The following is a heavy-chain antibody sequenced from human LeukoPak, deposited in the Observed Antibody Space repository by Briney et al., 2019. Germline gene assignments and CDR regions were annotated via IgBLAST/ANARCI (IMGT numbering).Heavy chain of an antibody. J-gene: IGHJ4*02. D-gene: IGHD2-2*02. CDR3: ARDLADIVVVPAAIGDDY. CDR1: GYTFTSYD. V-gene: IGHV1-2*02. Sequence: ASVKVSCKASGYTFTSYDINWVRQATGQGLEWMGWINPNSGGTNYAQKFQGRVTMTRDTSISTAYMELSRLRSDDTAVYYCARDLADIVVVPAAIGDDYWGQGTLVTVSS. CDR2: INPNSGGT.